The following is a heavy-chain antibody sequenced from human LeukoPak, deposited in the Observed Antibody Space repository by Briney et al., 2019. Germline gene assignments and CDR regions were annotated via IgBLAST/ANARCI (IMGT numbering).Heavy chain of an antibody. Sequence: PGGSLRLPCAASGFTFSNYAMHWVRQAPGKGLEWVAVISYDESNKYYADSVKGRFTISRDNSKNTLYLQMNSLRAEDTAVYYCARADYYDTSGYYLYYFDYWGQGTLVTVSS. CDR2: ISYDESNK. CDR1: GFTFSNYA. D-gene: IGHD3-22*01. V-gene: IGHV3-30-3*01. J-gene: IGHJ4*02. CDR3: ARADYYDTSGYYLYYFDY.